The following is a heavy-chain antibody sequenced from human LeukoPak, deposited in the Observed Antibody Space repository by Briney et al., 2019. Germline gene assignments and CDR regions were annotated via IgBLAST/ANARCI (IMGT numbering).Heavy chain of an antibody. V-gene: IGHV3-30*02. Sequence: GGSLRLSCAAYGFTFSSYGMHWVRQAPGKGLEWVAFIRYDGSNKYYADSVKGRFTISRDNSKNTLYLQMNSLRAEDTAVYYCAKGLFGPYYYYYMDVWGKGTTVTVSS. CDR1: GFTFSSYG. CDR2: IRYDGSNK. CDR3: AKGLFGPYYYYYMDV. D-gene: IGHD3-22*01. J-gene: IGHJ6*03.